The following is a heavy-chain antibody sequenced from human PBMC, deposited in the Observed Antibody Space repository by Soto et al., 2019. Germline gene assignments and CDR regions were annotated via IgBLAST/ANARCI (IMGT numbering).Heavy chain of an antibody. V-gene: IGHV3-23*01. CDR2: ISSSGGST. CDR1: GFTFNNYA. CDR3: ASGVMDF. Sequence: ESGGGLVQPGGSLRLSCAASGFTFNNYAINWVRQAPGKGLEWVSGISSSGGSTFYADSVRGRFTISRDNSKNTLYLQMRSLRVEDTALYYCASGVMDFWGQGTLVTVSS. J-gene: IGHJ4*02. D-gene: IGHD3-16*01.